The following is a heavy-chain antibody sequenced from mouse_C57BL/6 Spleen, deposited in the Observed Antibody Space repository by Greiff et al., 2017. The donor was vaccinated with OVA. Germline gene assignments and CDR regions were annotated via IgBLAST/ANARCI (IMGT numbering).Heavy chain of an antibody. CDR1: GFTFTDYY. Sequence: EVQRVESGGGLVQPGGSLSLSCAASGFTFTDYYMSWVRQPPGKALEWLGFIRNKANGYTTEYSASVKGRFTISRDNSQSILYLQMNALRAEDSATYYCARSRSSYFDYWGQGTTLTVSS. CDR2: IRNKANGYTT. D-gene: IGHD1-1*01. J-gene: IGHJ2*01. V-gene: IGHV7-3*01. CDR3: ARSRSSYFDY.